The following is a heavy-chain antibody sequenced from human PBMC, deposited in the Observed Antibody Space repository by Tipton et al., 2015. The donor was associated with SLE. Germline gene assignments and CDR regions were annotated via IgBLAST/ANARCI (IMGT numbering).Heavy chain of an antibody. Sequence: TLSLTCTVSSGSISSYYWGWIRQPPGKGLEWIGSIYYSGSTYYNPSLKSRVTISVDTSKNQFSLKLSSVTAADTAVYYCARGTRGWYFDLWGRGTLVTVSS. D-gene: IGHD3-10*01. V-gene: IGHV4-39*07. CDR2: IYYSGST. CDR3: ARGTRGWYFDL. CDR1: SGSISSYY. J-gene: IGHJ2*01.